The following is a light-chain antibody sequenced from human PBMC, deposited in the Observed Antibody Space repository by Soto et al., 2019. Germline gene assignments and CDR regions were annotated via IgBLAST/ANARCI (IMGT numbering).Light chain of an antibody. CDR3: QQASSFPHT. V-gene: IGKV1-12*01. Sequence: DIQMTPSPSSVSAPVGDRVPISCRASQDISKWLAWFQQKPGKAPKLLISAASTLQSGVPSRFSGSGSGTEFTLTIQSLQPDDIGTYYCQQASSFPHTFGQGTQVEIK. CDR2: AAS. CDR1: QDISKW. J-gene: IGKJ2*01.